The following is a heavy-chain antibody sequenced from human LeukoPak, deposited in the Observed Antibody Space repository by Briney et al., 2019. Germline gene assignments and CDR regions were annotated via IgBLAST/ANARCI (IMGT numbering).Heavy chain of an antibody. V-gene: IGHV3-23*01. CDR2: ISGSGGST. CDR1: GFAFSSYA. Sequence: GGSLRLSCAASGFAFSSYAMSWVRQAPGKGLEWVSAISGSGGSTYYADSVKGRFTISRDNSKNTLYLQMNSLRAEDTAVYHCAKEPDYGDYFDYWGQGTLVTVSS. J-gene: IGHJ4*02. D-gene: IGHD4-17*01. CDR3: AKEPDYGDYFDY.